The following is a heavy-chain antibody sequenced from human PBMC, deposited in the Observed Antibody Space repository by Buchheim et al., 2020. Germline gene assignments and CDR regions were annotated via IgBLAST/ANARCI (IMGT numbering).Heavy chain of an antibody. CDR3: ARGEGYYGSGKLDYYYYGMDV. D-gene: IGHD3-10*01. CDR1: GGSISSGSYY. V-gene: IGHV4-61*02. Sequence: QVQLQESGPGLVKPSQTLSLTCTVSGGSISSGSYYWSWIRQPAGKGLEWIGRIYTSGSPNYNPSLKSRVNIPVDTSKNQFSLKLSSVTAADTAVYYCARGEGYYGSGKLDYYYYGMDVWGQGTT. CDR2: IYTSGSP. J-gene: IGHJ6*02.